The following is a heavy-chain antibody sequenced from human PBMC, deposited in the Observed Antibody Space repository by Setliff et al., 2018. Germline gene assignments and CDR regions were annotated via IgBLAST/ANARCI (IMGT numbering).Heavy chain of an antibody. J-gene: IGHJ4*02. CDR2: IDWDDDK. Sequence: QTLSLTCTFSGFSLSTSGMCVSWIRQPPGKALEWLARIDWDDDKYYSTSLKTRLTISKDTSKNQVVLTMTNMDPVDTATYYCARVKPSDYYDSSGYYHFDYWGQGTLVTVSS. V-gene: IGHV2-70*11. CDR1: GFSLSTSGMC. CDR3: ARVKPSDYYDSSGYYHFDY. D-gene: IGHD3-22*01.